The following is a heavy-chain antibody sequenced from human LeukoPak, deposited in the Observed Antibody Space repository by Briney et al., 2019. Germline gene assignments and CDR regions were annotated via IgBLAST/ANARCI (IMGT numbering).Heavy chain of an antibody. V-gene: IGHV3-21*01. Sequence: GGSLRLSCAAFGFTFSSYSMNWVRQAPGKGLEWVSSISSSSSYIYYADSVKGRFTISRDNAKNSLYLQMNSLRAEDTAVYYCAGDGPRGYSSSSVYWGQGTLVTVSS. CDR3: AGDGPRGYSSSSVY. CDR2: ISSSSSYI. CDR1: GFTFSSYS. J-gene: IGHJ4*02. D-gene: IGHD6-13*01.